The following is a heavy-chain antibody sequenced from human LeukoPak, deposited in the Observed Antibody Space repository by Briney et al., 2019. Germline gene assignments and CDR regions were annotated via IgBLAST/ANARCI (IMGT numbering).Heavy chain of an antibody. CDR3: ATPLAYCGGDCYYPFDY. V-gene: IGHV1-69*06. CDR1: GCTFSSYA. CDR2: IIPIFGTT. Sequence: GASVKVSCKASGCTFSSYAISWVRQAPGQGLEWMGRIIPIFGTTNYAQKFQGRVTITADKSTNTAYMELSSLRSEDTAVYYCATPLAYCGGDCYYPFDYWGQGTLVTVSS. D-gene: IGHD2-21*02. J-gene: IGHJ4*02.